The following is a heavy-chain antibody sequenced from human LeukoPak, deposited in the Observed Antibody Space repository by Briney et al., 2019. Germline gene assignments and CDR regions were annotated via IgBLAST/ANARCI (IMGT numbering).Heavy chain of an antibody. CDR3: ARDLRYSGSYYPGDY. J-gene: IGHJ4*02. Sequence: SETLSLTCTVSAYSITSGYYWAWIRQPPGKGLERIWYIYYSGSTNYNPSLKSRVTISVDRSKNQFSLKLSSVTAADTAVYYCARDLRYSGSYYPGDYWGQGTLVTVSS. CDR2: IYYSGST. D-gene: IGHD1-26*01. CDR1: AYSITSGYY. V-gene: IGHV4-61*05.